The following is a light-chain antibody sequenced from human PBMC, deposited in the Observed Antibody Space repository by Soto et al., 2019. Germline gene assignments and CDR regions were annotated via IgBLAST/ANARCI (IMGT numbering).Light chain of an antibody. V-gene: IGLV2-11*01. J-gene: IGLJ1*01. CDR1: SSDIGGYNY. CDR3: CSYAGTTHV. CDR2: DVS. Sequence: QSALTQPPSVSGSPGQSVTISCTGTSSDIGGYNYVSWYQQLPGKAPKLMIYDVSKRPSGVPDRFSGSNSGNTASLTISGLQAEDEADYSGCSYAGTTHVFGTGTKLTVL.